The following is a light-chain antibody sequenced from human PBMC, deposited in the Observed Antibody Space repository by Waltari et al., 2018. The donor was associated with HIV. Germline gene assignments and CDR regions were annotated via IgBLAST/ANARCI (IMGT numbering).Light chain of an antibody. Sequence: QSILTQPPSKSGTPGQRVTISCSGSGSNTRRHSVSWYHLLIGTAPKLLIYRNKQRPSGIPERFSGSNSGNTATLTISGAQAMDESDYYCQASDTWTVFGGGTKLTVL. CDR3: QASDTWTV. CDR2: RNK. V-gene: IGLV1-44*01. J-gene: IGLJ2*01. CDR1: GSNTRRHS.